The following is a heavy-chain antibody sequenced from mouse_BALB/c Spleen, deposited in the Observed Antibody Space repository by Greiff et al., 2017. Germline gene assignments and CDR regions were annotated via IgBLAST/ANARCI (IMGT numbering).Heavy chain of an antibody. V-gene: IGHV5-17*02. D-gene: IGHD2-3*01. CDR2: ISSGSSTI. J-gene: IGHJ3*01. CDR3: AKGWLPFAY. Sequence: VQLKQSGGGLVQPGGSLKLSCAASGFTFSSFGMHWVRQAPEKGLEWVAYISSGSSTIYYADTVKGRFNISRDNPKNTMFLQMTSLRSEDTAMYYCAKGWLPFAYWGQGTLVTVSA. CDR1: GFTFSSFG.